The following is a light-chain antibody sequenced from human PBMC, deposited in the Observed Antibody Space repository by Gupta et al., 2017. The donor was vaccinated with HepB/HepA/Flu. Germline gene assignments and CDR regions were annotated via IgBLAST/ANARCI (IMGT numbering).Light chain of an antibody. J-gene: IGLJ3*02. CDR3: QSYDSSNPSWV. CDR2: EDN. Sequence: NFMLTQPHSVSESTGKTVTISCTGASGSIASNYVQWYQPRPGSAPTTVIYEDNQRYSRDPDRFSGSIDSSSNSASLTIPGLKTEDEADYYCQSYDSSNPSWVFGGGTKLTVL. V-gene: IGLV6-57*02. CDR1: SGSIASNY.